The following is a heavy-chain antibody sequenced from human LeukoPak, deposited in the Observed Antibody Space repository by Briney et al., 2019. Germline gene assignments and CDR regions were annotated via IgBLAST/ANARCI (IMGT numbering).Heavy chain of an antibody. CDR3: ARDLKAAAGTGNWFDP. CDR1: EFTFSDYY. J-gene: IGHJ5*02. D-gene: IGHD6-13*01. Sequence: GGSLRLSCAASEFTFSDYYMSWIRQAPGKGLEWVSYISSSGSYTNYADSVKGRFTISRDNAENSLYLQMNSLRAEDTAVYYCARDLKAAAGTGNWFDPWGQGTLVTVSS. CDR2: ISSSGSYT. V-gene: IGHV3-11*05.